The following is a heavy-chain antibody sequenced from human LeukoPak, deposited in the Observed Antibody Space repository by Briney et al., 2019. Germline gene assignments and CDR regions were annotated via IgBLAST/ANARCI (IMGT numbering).Heavy chain of an antibody. J-gene: IGHJ4*02. CDR2: NYSGGYT. CDR3: ARGRPAHYFDS. CDR1: GFTVSSTY. V-gene: IGHV3-66*01. Sequence: GGSLRLSCAASGFTVSSTYLTWVRQAPGKGLEWLSVNYSGGYTYYADSVKGRFFISRDISENMVYLQMNSLSVEDTAVYFCARGRPAHYFDSWGPGTLVTVS. D-gene: IGHD6-6*01.